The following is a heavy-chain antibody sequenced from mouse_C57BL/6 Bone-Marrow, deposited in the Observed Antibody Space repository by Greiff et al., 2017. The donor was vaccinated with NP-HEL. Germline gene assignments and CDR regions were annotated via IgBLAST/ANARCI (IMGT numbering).Heavy chain of an antibody. CDR2: INPNYGTT. CDR3: ACYYYGGSDEGAWFAY. CDR1: GYSFTDYN. J-gene: IGHJ3*01. D-gene: IGHD1-1*01. V-gene: IGHV1-39*01. Sequence: EVQLQQSGPELVKPGASVTISCKASGYSFTDYNMNWVQQSNGKSLEWIGVINPNYGTTCYNQKFKGKATLTVDQSSITAYMQLNNLTSDDSAVYYWACYYYGGSDEGAWFAYWGQGTLVTVSA.